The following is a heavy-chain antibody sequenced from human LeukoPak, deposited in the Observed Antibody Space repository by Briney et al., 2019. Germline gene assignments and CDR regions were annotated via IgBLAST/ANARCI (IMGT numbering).Heavy chain of an antibody. CDR2: IIPSGGST. Sequence: GASVKVSCKASGYTFTSYYMHWVRQGPGQGLGWMGIIIPSGGSTSYAQKFQGRVTMTRDTSTSTVYMELSSLRSEDTAVYYCARSGHEWIQLWADRSFDYWGQGTLVTVSS. J-gene: IGHJ4*02. D-gene: IGHD5-18*01. V-gene: IGHV1-46*01. CDR3: ARSGHEWIQLWADRSFDY. CDR1: GYTFTSYY.